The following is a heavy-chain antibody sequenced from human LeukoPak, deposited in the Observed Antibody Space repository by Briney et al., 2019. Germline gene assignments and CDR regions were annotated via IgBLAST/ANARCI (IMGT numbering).Heavy chain of an antibody. D-gene: IGHD3-10*01. J-gene: IGHJ6*02. CDR1: GFTVSSNY. Sequence: GGSLRLSCAASGFTVSSNYMSWVRQAPGKGLEWVSVIYSGGSTYYADSVKGRFTISRDNSKNTLYLQMNSLRAEDTAVYYCARDRDYYYYGMDVRGQGTTVTVSS. CDR3: ARDRDYYYYGMDV. V-gene: IGHV3-53*01. CDR2: IYSGGST.